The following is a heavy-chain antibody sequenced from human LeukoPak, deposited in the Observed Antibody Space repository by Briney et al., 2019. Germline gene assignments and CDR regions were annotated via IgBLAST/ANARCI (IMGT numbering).Heavy chain of an antibody. Sequence: ASVKVSCKASGYTFTSYGISWVRQAPGRGLEWMGWISAYNGNTNYAQKLQGRVTMTTDTSTSTAYMELRSLRSDDTAVYYCARTNSGYYYVRFDYWGQGTLVTVSS. D-gene: IGHD3-22*01. J-gene: IGHJ4*02. CDR2: ISAYNGNT. CDR1: GYTFTSYG. CDR3: ARTNSGYYYVRFDY. V-gene: IGHV1-18*01.